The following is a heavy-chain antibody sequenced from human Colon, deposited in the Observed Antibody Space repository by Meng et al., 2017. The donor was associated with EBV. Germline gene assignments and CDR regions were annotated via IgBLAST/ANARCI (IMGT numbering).Heavy chain of an antibody. Sequence: QVQNPQVGVGLLKSSETLSLTCAVSGGSFSGYYWSWIRQAPGKGLEWIGEINHSGSTKFNPSLESRVSISVDTSENQVSLKLTSVTAADTAVYYCARRTTVNLRSFDSWGQGTLVTVSS. D-gene: IGHD4-17*01. CDR2: INHSGST. CDR3: ARRTTVNLRSFDS. J-gene: IGHJ4*02. CDR1: GGSFSGYY. V-gene: IGHV4-34*01.